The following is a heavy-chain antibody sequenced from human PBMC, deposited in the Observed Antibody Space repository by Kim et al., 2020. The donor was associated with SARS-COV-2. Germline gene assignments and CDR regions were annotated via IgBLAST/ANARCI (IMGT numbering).Heavy chain of an antibody. CDR2: IYSGGSI. Sequence: GGSLRLSCAASGFTVSSNYMSWVRQAPGKGLEWVSVIYSGGSIYYADFVRGRFTISRDNSKNTVYLQMNNLRAEDTAVYYCARALYTNSGSYFHYYFDYWGQGNLVTVSS. CDR1: GFTVSSNY. J-gene: IGHJ4*02. CDR3: ARALYTNSGSYFHYYFDY. V-gene: IGHV3-53*01. D-gene: IGHD3-10*01.